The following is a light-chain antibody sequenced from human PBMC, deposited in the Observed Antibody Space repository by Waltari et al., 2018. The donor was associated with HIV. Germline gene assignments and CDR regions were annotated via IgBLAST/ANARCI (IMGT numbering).Light chain of an antibody. CDR1: PSNIGTHP. CDR2: RHV. J-gene: IGLJ3*02. V-gene: IGLV1-47*01. Sequence: QSVLTQPPSASGTPGPRVPIPHSGSPSNIGTHPVYWYPQLPGTTPKLLIYRHVQRPSGVPDRFSGSKSGTSASLAISGLRSEDEAAYYCAAWDDILSGLVFGGGTKLTVL. CDR3: AAWDDILSGLV.